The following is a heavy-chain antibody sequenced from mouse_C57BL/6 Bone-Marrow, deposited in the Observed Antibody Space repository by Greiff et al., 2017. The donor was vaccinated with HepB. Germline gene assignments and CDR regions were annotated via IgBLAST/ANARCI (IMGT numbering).Heavy chain of an antibody. Sequence: EVKLVESGPELVKPGASVKISCKASGYSFTGYYMHWVKQSHGNILDWIGYIYPYNGVSSYNQKFKGKATLTVDKSSSTTYMELRSLTSEDSAVYYCAREGTTVVALPEFAYWGQGTLVTVSA. J-gene: IGHJ3*01. CDR1: GYSFTGYY. CDR3: AREGTTVVALPEFAY. V-gene: IGHV1-31*01. CDR2: IYPYNGVS. D-gene: IGHD1-1*01.